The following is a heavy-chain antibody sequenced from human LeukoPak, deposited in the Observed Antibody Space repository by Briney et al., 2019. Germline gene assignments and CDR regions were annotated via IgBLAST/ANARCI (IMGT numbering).Heavy chain of an antibody. D-gene: IGHD4-11*01. V-gene: IGHV4-30-2*01. Sequence: PSETLSLTCAVSGGSISSGGYSWSWIRQPPGKGLEWIGYIYHSGSTYYNPSLKSRVTISVDRSKNQFSLKLSSVTAADTAVYYCARDDYSNDKTDYYYYYMDVWGKGTTVTVSS. J-gene: IGHJ6*03. CDR2: IYHSGST. CDR1: GGSISSGGYS. CDR3: ARDDYSNDKTDYYYYYMDV.